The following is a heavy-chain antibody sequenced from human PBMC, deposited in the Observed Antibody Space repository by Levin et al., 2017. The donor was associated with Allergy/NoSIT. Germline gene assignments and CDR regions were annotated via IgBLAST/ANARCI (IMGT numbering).Heavy chain of an antibody. J-gene: IGHJ2*01. CDR3: GRVRLKMVRAFIAHTWYFDL. Sequence: SETLSLTCNVSGGSMSSYYWSWIRQPPGKGLEWIGYVFHSGSTSYNPSLKTRVTILEDTSKSQFSLNLSSVTSADTAVYYCGRVRLKMVRAFIAHTWYFDLWGRGTLVTVSS. CDR2: VFHSGST. CDR1: GGSMSSYY. D-gene: IGHD3-10*01. V-gene: IGHV4-59*01.